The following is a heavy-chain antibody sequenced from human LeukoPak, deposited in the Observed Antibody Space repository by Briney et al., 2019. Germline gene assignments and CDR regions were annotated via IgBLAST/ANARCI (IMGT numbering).Heavy chain of an antibody. CDR3: AREDSGSYSFDY. D-gene: IGHD1-26*01. CDR1: GYTFTSYY. J-gene: IGHJ4*02. Sequence: ASVKVSCKASGYTFTSYYMHWVRQAPGQGLEWMGIINPSGGSTSYAQKFQGRVTMPRDMSTSTVYMELSSLRSEDTAVYYCAREDSGSYSFDYWGQGTLVTVSS. CDR2: INPSGGST. V-gene: IGHV1-46*01.